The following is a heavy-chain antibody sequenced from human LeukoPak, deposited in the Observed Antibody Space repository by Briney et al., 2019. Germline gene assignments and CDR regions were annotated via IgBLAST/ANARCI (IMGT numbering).Heavy chain of an antibody. D-gene: IGHD3-10*01. CDR3: ARDPSMVRGENTPYFDY. Sequence: ASVKVSCKASGGTFSSYAISWVRQAPGQGLEWMGGIIPIFGTANYAQKFQGRVTITADESTSTAYMELSSLRSEDTAVYYCARDPSMVRGENTPYFDYWDQGTLVTVSS. V-gene: IGHV1-69*01. CDR1: GGTFSSYA. CDR2: IIPIFGTA. J-gene: IGHJ4*02.